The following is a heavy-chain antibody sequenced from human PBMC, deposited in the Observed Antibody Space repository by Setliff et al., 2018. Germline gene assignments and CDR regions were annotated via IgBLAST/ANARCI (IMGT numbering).Heavy chain of an antibody. V-gene: IGHV4-4*07. CDR1: GGLIYDHW. CDR2: VYSDGDT. J-gene: IGHJ6*02. D-gene: IGHD3-16*01. Sequence: PSETLSLTCSVSGGLIYDHWWTWVRQPAGEEFQWIGRVYSDGDTEYNPSLRSRVTISVDTSNNQFSLHLTSVTAADTAVYYCARDRTAHTYGLDVWGQGTTVTVSS. CDR3: ARDRTAHTYGLDV.